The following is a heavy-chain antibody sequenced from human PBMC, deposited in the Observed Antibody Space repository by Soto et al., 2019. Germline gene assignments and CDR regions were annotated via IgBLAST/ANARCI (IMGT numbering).Heavy chain of an antibody. Sequence: ASVKVSCKASRNTFTGYYVHWVRQAPGQGLEWMGWINPNSGDTNSAQKFQGRVTMTRDTSISAAYMELSRLRSDDTAVCYCARARGYGDLDYWGQGTLVTVSS. CDR1: RNTFTGYY. V-gene: IGHV1-2*02. CDR3: ARARGYGDLDY. J-gene: IGHJ4*02. D-gene: IGHD4-17*01. CDR2: INPNSGDT.